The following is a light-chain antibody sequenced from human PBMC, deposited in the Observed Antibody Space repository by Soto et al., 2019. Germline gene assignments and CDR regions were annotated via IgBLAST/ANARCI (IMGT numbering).Light chain of an antibody. V-gene: IGKV1-39*01. Sequence: DIHMTHSPFSLSAPIGETVTITCRGSQSISNYLNWYQQKQGKAPKLLIYAASTLQSGVPSRFSGSGSGTDFTLTISSLQPEDSATYYCQQSYGTPIIFGQGTRLEIK. CDR1: QSISNY. J-gene: IGKJ5*01. CDR2: AAS. CDR3: QQSYGTPII.